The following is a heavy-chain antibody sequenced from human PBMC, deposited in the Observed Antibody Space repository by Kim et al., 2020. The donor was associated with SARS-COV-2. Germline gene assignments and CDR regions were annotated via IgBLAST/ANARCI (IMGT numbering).Heavy chain of an antibody. J-gene: IGHJ4*02. CDR3: ARVMMVRGVPYLDY. V-gene: IGHV4-4*07. Sequence: NPSLKSRVTMSVDTSKNQFSLKLSSVTAADTAVYYCARVMMVRGVPYLDYWGQGTLVTVSS. D-gene: IGHD3-10*01.